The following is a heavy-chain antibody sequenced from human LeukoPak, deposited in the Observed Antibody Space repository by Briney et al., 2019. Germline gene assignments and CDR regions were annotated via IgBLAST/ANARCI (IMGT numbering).Heavy chain of an antibody. J-gene: IGHJ3*01. CDR1: GFTVSTNY. CDR3: ARDLGYSAYATVRGYAVDV. Sequence: GGSLRLSCAASGFTVSTNYMSWVRQAPGKGLEWFSIIYSGGSTYYADPVKGRFTISRDFSQNTPYLQMNSLRAEDTAVYYCARDLGYSAYATVRGYAVDVWGQGTMVTVSS. CDR2: IYSGGST. V-gene: IGHV3-66*01. D-gene: IGHD5-12*01.